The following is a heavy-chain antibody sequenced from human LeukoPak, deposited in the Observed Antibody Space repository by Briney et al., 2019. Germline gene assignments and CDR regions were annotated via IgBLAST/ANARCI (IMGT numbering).Heavy chain of an antibody. V-gene: IGHV4-34*01. CDR1: GGSFSGYY. CDR3: ARDLSSGWYGGYYYYMDV. CDR2: INHSGST. J-gene: IGHJ6*03. D-gene: IGHD6-19*01. Sequence: PSETLSLTCAVYGGSFSGYYWSWIRQPPGTGLEWIGEINHSGSTNYNPSLKSRVTISVDTSKNQFSLKLSSVTAADTAVYYCARDLSSGWYGGYYYYMDVWGKGTTVTVSS.